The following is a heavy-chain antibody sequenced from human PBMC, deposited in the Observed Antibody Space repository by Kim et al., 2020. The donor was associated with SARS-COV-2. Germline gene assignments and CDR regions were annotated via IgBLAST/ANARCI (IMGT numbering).Heavy chain of an antibody. CDR2: IRSKAYGGTT. Sequence: GGSLRLSCTASGFTFGGYAMSWFRQAPGKGLEWVGFIRSKAYGGTTEYAASGKGRFTSSRDDSKSIAYLQMNSLKTEDTAVYYCTRERRYYYDSSGPGEDAFDIWGQGTMVTVSS. V-gene: IGHV3-49*03. J-gene: IGHJ3*02. D-gene: IGHD3-22*01. CDR3: TRERRYYYDSSGPGEDAFDI. CDR1: GFTFGGYA.